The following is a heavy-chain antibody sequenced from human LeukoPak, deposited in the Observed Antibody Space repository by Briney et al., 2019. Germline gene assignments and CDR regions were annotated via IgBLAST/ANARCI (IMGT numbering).Heavy chain of an antibody. D-gene: IGHD5-24*01. CDR2: IYSGTI. J-gene: IGHJ4*02. Sequence: GGSLRLSCTVSGFTVSSNSMSWVRQAPGKGLEWVSFIYSGTIHYSDSVKGRFTISRDNSKNTLYLQMNSLRAEDTAVYYCARLYLPATRFDYWGQGTLVTVSS. CDR3: ARLYLPATRFDY. V-gene: IGHV3-53*01. CDR1: GFTVSSNS.